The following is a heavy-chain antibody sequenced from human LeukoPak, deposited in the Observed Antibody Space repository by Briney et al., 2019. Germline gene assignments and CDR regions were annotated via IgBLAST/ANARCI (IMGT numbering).Heavy chain of an antibody. V-gene: IGHV3-30-3*01. CDR3: ARDQGAGYDSISIDY. CDR1: GFTFSSYA. D-gene: IGHD3-22*01. CDR2: ISYDGSNK. Sequence: GGSLRLSCAASGFTFSSYAMHWVRQAPGKGLEWVAVISYDGSNKYYADSVKGRSTISRDNSKNTLYLQMNSLRAEDTAVYYCARDQGAGYDSISIDYWGQGTLVTASS. J-gene: IGHJ4*02.